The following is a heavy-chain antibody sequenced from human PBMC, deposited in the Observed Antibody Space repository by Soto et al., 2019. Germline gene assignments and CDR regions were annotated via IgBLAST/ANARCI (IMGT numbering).Heavy chain of an antibody. V-gene: IGHV3-21*01. D-gene: IGHD6-13*01. CDR2: ISSSSSYI. CDR3: ARAEYSSSWSPYYYYYGMDV. Sequence: PGGSLRLSCAASGFTFSSYSMNWVRQAPGKGLEWVSSISSSSSYIYYADSVKGRFTISRDNSKSTLPLQMNSLRADDTAVYYCARAEYSSSWSPYYYYYGMDVWGQGTTVTVSS. J-gene: IGHJ6*02. CDR1: GFTFSSYS.